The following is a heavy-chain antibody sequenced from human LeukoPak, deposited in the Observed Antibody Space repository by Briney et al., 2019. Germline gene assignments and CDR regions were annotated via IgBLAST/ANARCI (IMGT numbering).Heavy chain of an antibody. CDR2: IYHSGTT. CDR3: ARHYSSSWFFGY. J-gene: IGHJ4*02. Sequence: PSETLSLTCTVSGYSISSDYFWAWIRQPPGPGLEWIGSIYHSGTTYYNPSLKSRVTISVDTSKNQFSLKLTSVTAADTAFYYCARHYSSSWFFGYWGQGTLVTVSS. CDR1: GYSISSDYF. V-gene: IGHV4-38-2*02. D-gene: IGHD6-13*01.